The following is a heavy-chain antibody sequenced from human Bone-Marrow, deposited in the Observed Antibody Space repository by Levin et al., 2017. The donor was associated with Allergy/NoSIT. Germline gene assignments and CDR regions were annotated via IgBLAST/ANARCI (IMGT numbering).Heavy chain of an antibody. V-gene: IGHV3-11*01. Sequence: GESLKISCAASGFRFSENYMSWIRQAPGKGLEWVAHISSGGQSILYADSVRGRFTVSRDNTRNSLFLQMNSLTADDTALYYCAREMMAVAGKAFHYWGRGSLVTVSS. CDR1: GFRFSENY. CDR2: ISSGGQSI. D-gene: IGHD6-19*01. J-gene: IGHJ4*02. CDR3: AREMMAVAGKAFHY.